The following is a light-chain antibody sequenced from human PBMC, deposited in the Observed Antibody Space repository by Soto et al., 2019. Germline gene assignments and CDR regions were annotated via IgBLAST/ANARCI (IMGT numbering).Light chain of an antibody. Sequence: DIQMTQSPSSLSASVGDRVTITCRASQSISSYLHWYQQKPGKAPKLLIYAASNLQSGVPSRFSGSGSGTEFTLTISSLQPEDFATYYCQQLNSYPFTFGGGTKVDIK. J-gene: IGKJ4*01. CDR1: QSISSY. CDR2: AAS. CDR3: QQLNSYPFT. V-gene: IGKV1-9*01.